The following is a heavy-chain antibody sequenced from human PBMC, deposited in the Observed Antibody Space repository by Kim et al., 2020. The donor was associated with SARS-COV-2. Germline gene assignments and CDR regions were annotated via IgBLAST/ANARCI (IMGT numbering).Heavy chain of an antibody. Sequence: STNHNPPLKARVPISVYTAKNQFSLKLSSVTAAATAVYYCARDWGGYAFDIWGQGTMVTVSS. CDR3: ARDWGGYAFDI. CDR2: ST. D-gene: IGHD3-3*01. J-gene: IGHJ3*02. V-gene: IGHV4-59*01.